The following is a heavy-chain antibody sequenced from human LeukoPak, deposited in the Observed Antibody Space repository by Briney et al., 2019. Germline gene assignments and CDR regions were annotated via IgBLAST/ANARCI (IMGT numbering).Heavy chain of an antibody. CDR2: INSDGSST. J-gene: IGHJ4*02. Sequence: PGGPLRLSCAASGFTFSSYWMHWVRQAPGKGLVWVSRINSDGSSTSYADSVKGRFTISRDNAKNTLYLQMNSLRAEDTAVYYCARDYDSSGWYGEDFDFWGQGTLVTVSS. D-gene: IGHD6-19*01. CDR3: ARDYDSSGWYGEDFDF. CDR1: GFTFSSYW. V-gene: IGHV3-74*01.